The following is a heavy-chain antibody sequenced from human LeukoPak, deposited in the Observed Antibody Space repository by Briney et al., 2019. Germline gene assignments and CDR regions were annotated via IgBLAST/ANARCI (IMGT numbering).Heavy chain of an antibody. CDR3: AKDPEGWGYYDSSGYFDY. CDR1: GFTFSSYA. D-gene: IGHD3-22*01. CDR2: ISGSGGST. Sequence: PGGSLRLSCAASGFTFSSYAMHWVRQAPGKGLEWVSAISGSGGSTYYADSVKGRFTISRDNSKNTLYLQMNSLRAEDTAVYYCAKDPEGWGYYDSSGYFDYWGQGTLVTVSS. J-gene: IGHJ4*02. V-gene: IGHV3-23*01.